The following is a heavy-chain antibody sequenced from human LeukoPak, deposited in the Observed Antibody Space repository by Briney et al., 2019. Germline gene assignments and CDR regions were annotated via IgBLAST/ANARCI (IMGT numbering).Heavy chain of an antibody. Sequence: PSETLSLTCTVSGGSISSSSYYWGWIRQPPGKGLEWFGSIYYSGSTYYNPSLKSRVTISVDTSKNQFSLKLSSVTAADTAVYYCASLAYYSNYVLDYWGQGTLVTVSS. J-gene: IGHJ4*02. CDR1: GGSISSSSYY. D-gene: IGHD4-11*01. CDR2: IYYSGST. V-gene: IGHV4-39*01. CDR3: ASLAYYSNYVLDY.